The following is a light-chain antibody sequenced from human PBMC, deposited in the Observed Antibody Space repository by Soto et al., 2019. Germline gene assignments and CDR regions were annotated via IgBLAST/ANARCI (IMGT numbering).Light chain of an antibody. Sequence: EIVLTQSPGTLSLSPGDRATLSCRASQSVSSGYLAWYQQKPGQAPRLLIYGASSRATGIPDRFSGSGSGTDFILTIIRLEPEDFAVYYCQQYGSSPWTFGQGTKVDIK. CDR1: QSVSSGY. CDR2: GAS. CDR3: QQYGSSPWT. J-gene: IGKJ1*01. V-gene: IGKV3-20*01.